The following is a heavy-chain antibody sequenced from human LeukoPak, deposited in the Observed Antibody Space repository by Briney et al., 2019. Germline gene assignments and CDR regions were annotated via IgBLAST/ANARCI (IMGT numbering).Heavy chain of an antibody. CDR3: ARHPIVGATGDY. CDR2: IYYSGST. CDR1: GGSISSSSYY. D-gene: IGHD1-26*01. Sequence: SETLSLTCTVSGGSISSSSYYWGWIRQPPGKGLEWIGSIYYSGSTYYNPSLKSRVTISVDTSKNQFSLKLSSVTAADTAVYYGARHPIVGATGDYWGQGTLVTVSS. J-gene: IGHJ4*02. V-gene: IGHV4-39*01.